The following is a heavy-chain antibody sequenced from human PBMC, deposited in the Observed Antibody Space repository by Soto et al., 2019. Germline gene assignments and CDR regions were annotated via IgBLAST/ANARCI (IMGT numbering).Heavy chain of an antibody. J-gene: IGHJ6*02. V-gene: IGHV4-34*03. D-gene: IGHD1-26*01. CDR2: KEHGGST. CDR3: SSGGATKALYYYYGMDV. Sequence: SETLSHTCAVYGGAVSGYYWAWVRQTPGKGLEWIGEKEHGGSTTYNPSLQSRVSISLDLVRNQFSLKLSSVTAADTAVYYCSSGGATKALYYYYGMDVWGQGTTVTVSS. CDR1: GGAVSGYY.